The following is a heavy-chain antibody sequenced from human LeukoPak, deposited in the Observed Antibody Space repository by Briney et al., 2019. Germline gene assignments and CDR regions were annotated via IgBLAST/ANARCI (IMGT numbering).Heavy chain of an antibody. CDR1: GGSTSRSGDYY. D-gene: IGHD4-23*01. V-gene: IGHV4-30-4*08. CDR3: ARGTFYGGNPGAFDY. J-gene: IGHJ4*02. Sequence: PSETLSLTCTVSGGSTSRSGDYYWSWIRQPPGKGLEWIGYIYYSGGTYYNPSLKSRVTISIDTSKNQFSLKLSSVTAADTAVYYCARGTFYGGNPGAFDYWGQGTLVTVSS. CDR2: IYYSGGT.